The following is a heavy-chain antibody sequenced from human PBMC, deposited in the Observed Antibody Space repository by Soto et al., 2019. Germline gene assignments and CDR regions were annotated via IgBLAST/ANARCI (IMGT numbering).Heavy chain of an antibody. CDR3: AKSLSTAVNSGLDV. CDR1: GFTFSDNA. Sequence: GGSLRLSCGASGFTFSDNAMTWVRQAPGKGLEWVSSISDDGDSTYYADSVKGRFAVSRDNSKNTLFLHMNSLGAEDTAVYYCAKSLSTAVNSGLDVWGQGTSVTVSS. D-gene: IGHD2-2*01. J-gene: IGHJ6*02. V-gene: IGHV3-23*01. CDR2: ISDDGDST.